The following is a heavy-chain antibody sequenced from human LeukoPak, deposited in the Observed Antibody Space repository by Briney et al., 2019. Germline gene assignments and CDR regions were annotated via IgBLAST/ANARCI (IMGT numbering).Heavy chain of an antibody. V-gene: IGHV4-30-2*01. J-gene: IGHJ6*03. CDR2: IYHSGST. Sequence: SQTLSLTCTVSGGSISSGGYYWSWIRQPPGKGLEWIGYIYHSGSTYYNPSLKSQVTISVDRSKNQFSLKLSSVTAADTAVYYCARDALYYMDVWGKGTTVTVSS. CDR1: GGSISSGGYY. CDR3: ARDALYYMDV.